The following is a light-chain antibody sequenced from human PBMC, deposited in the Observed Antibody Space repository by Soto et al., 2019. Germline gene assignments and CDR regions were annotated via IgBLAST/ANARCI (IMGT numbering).Light chain of an antibody. CDR1: SSNIGSNS. CDR3: AAWDDSLNGREV. V-gene: IGLV1-44*01. CDR2: SNN. Sequence: QSVLTQPPTASGTPGQRVTISSSGSSSNIGSNSVNWYQQLPGAAPKLLIYSNNQRPSGVPDRFSGSKSGTSASLAISGLQSEDEADYYCAAWDDSLNGREVFGTGTKVTVL. J-gene: IGLJ1*01.